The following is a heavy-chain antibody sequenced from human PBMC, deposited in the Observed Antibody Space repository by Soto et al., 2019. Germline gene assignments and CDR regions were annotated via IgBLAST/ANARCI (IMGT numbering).Heavy chain of an antibody. D-gene: IGHD1-7*01. V-gene: IGHV3-23*01. Sequence: GGSLRLSCAASGFTFNTYVMNWVRQAPGKGLEWVSTISYSADKTHCAEYVKGRFTISRDNSRDTLFLQMNSLRGDDAAVYYCARRARTATTNCGAFDVWGQGTMVTVSS. J-gene: IGHJ3*01. CDR2: ISYSADKT. CDR3: ARRARTATTNCGAFDV. CDR1: GFTFNTYV.